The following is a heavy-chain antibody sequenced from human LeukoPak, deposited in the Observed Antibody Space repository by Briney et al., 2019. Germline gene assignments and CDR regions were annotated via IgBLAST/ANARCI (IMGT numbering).Heavy chain of an antibody. CDR1: GFTFADYA. Sequence: GGSLRLSCAASGFTFADYAMQWVRQAPGKGLEWVSGVSWNSGNIGYAESVKGRFTISRDNAKNSLYLQMNSLRAEDTALYYCTKSPRWAAAPDYWGRGTLVTVSS. J-gene: IGHJ4*02. CDR3: TKSPRWAAAPDY. CDR2: VSWNSGNI. D-gene: IGHD6-13*01. V-gene: IGHV3-9*01.